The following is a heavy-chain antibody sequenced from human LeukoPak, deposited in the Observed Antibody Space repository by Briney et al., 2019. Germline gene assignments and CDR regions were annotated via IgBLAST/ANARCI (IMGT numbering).Heavy chain of an antibody. CDR1: GYTFTGYY. CDR3: ARAMTTVVTTDWYFDL. V-gene: IGHV1-2*02. CDR2: INPNSGGT. D-gene: IGHD4-23*01. Sequence: ASVKVSCKASGYTFTGYYMHWVRQAPGQGLEWMGWINPNSGGTNYARKFQGRVTMTRDTSISTAYMELSRLRSDDTAVYYCARAMTTVVTTDWYFDLWGHGTLVTVSS. J-gene: IGHJ2*01.